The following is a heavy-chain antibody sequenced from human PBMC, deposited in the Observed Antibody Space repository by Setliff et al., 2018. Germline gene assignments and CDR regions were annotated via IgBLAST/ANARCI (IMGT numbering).Heavy chain of an antibody. CDR1: GGTFSSYA. D-gene: IGHD3-3*01. CDR2: IIPIFGTA. V-gene: IGHV1-69*13. Sequence: ASVKVSCKASGGTFSSYAISWVRQAPGQGLEWMGGIIPIFGTANYAQKFQGRVTITADESTSTAYMELSSLRSEDTAVYYCATVEHVLRFLEWLSRAEYFQHWGQGTLVTVSS. J-gene: IGHJ1*01. CDR3: ATVEHVLRFLEWLSRAEYFQH.